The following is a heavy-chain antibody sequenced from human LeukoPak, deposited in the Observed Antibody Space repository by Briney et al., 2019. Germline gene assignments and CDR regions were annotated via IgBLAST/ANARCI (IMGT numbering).Heavy chain of an antibody. V-gene: IGHV1-69-2*01. CDR3: ARVVVAATNNYYYYYYMDV. D-gene: IGHD2-15*01. J-gene: IGHJ6*03. CDR1: GYTFTDYY. Sequence: ASVKVSCKASGYTFTDYYMHWVQQAPGKGLEWMGRVDPEDGETIYAEKFQGRVTITADTSTDTAYMELRSLRSDDTAVYYCARVVVAATNNYYYYYYMDVWGKGTTVTVSS. CDR2: VDPEDGET.